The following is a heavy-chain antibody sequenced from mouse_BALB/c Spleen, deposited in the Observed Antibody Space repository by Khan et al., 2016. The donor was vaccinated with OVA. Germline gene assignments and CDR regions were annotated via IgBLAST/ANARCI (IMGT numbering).Heavy chain of an antibody. J-gene: IGHJ3*01. D-gene: IGHD1-1*01. CDR2: ISTCGSYT. CDR3: TRLAYYYNSEGFAY. V-gene: IGHV5-6*01. Sequence: EVELVESGGDLVKPGGSLKLSCAASGFTFSTYGMSWVRQIPDKRLEWVSAISTCGSYTYYPDSVKGRFTISRDNAKNTLYLQMSSLKSEDTAMYYCTRLAYYYNSEGFAYWGQGTLVTVSA. CDR1: GFTFSTYG.